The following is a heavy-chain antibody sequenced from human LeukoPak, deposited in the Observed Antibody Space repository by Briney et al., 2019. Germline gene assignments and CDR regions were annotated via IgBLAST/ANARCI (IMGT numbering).Heavy chain of an antibody. D-gene: IGHD2-15*01. J-gene: IGHJ5*02. CDR3: ARGSCSGGSCYSSGWFDP. Sequence: GGSLRLSCAASGFTFSSYAMSWVRQAPGKGLEWVSAISGSGGSTYYADSVKGRFTISRDNSKNTLYLQMNSLRAEDTAVYYRARGSCSGGSCYSSGWFDPWGQGTLVTVSS. CDR2: ISGSGGST. CDR1: GFTFSSYA. V-gene: IGHV3-23*01.